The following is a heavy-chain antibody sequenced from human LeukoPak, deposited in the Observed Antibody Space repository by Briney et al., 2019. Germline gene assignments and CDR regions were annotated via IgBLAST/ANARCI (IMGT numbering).Heavy chain of an antibody. V-gene: IGHV4-39*07. CDR1: GASISSSSYY. CDR3: ARVPVNIWENWFDP. CDR2: IYYSGST. D-gene: IGHD1-26*01. Sequence: PSETLSLTCTVSGASISSSSYYWGWIRQPPGKGLEWIGSIYYSGSTYYNPSLKSRVTISVDTSKNQISLKLNSVTAADTAVYYCARVPVNIWENWFDPWGQGTLVTVSS. J-gene: IGHJ5*02.